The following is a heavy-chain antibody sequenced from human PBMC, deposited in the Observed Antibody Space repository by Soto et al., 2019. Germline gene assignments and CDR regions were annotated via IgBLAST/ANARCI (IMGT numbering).Heavy chain of an antibody. CDR2: IKSKTDGGTT. D-gene: IGHD1-26*01. V-gene: IGHV3-15*01. CDR1: GFTFSNAW. CDR3: TSIVGANFDY. Sequence: GGSLRLSCAASGFTFSNAWMSWVRQAPGKGLEWVGRIKSKTDGGTTDYAAPGKGRFTIARDDSKNTLYLQMNRLKTEDTAVYYCTSIVGANFDYWGQGTLVTVSS. J-gene: IGHJ4*02.